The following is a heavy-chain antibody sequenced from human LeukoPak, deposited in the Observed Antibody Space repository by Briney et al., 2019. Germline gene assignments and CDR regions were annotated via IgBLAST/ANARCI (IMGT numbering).Heavy chain of an antibody. Sequence: SETLSLTCTVSGGSISSYYWSWIRQPPGKGLEWIGYIYYSGSTNYNPSLKSRVTISVDTSKNQFSLKLSSVTAADTAVYYCARDPDFDWLLSGAFDIWGQGTMVTVSS. V-gene: IGHV4-59*08. CDR1: GGSISSYY. CDR3: ARDPDFDWLLSGAFDI. J-gene: IGHJ3*02. D-gene: IGHD3-9*01. CDR2: IYYSGST.